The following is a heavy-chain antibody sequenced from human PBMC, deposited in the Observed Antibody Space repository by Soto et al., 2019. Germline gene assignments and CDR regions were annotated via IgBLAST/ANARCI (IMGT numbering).Heavy chain of an antibody. CDR3: AKFGMATTKRSPPYYIDY. Sequence: GSLRLSFAASGFTFSSYAMSWVRHAPGKGLEWVSSISGSGGGTYYADSVKGRFTFSRDNSKNTLYLQMNSLRAEDTAVYYCAKFGMATTKRSPPYYIDYWGQGALVTVSS. V-gene: IGHV3-23*01. CDR1: GFTFSSYA. J-gene: IGHJ4*02. CDR2: ISGSGGGT. D-gene: IGHD1-1*01.